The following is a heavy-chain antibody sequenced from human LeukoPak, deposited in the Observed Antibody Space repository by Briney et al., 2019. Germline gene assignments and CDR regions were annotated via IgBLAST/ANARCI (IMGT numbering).Heavy chain of an antibody. Sequence: SETLSLTCTVSGGSISSGGYYWSWIRQHPGKGLEWIGYIYYSGSTYYNPSLKSRVTISVDTSKNQFSLKLNSVTAADTAVYYCAREDQGWYFDLWGRGTLVTVSS. CDR1: GGSISSGGYY. V-gene: IGHV4-31*03. D-gene: IGHD2-2*01. J-gene: IGHJ2*01. CDR2: IYYSGST. CDR3: AREDQGWYFDL.